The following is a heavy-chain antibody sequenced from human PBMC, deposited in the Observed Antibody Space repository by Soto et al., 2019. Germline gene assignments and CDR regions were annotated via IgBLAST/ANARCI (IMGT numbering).Heavy chain of an antibody. Sequence: LRLSCVGSEFTFSLYVIGWVRQAPGKGPEWVSFISGSGASTYYADSVKGRFTISRDNARNSLYLQMNSLRAEDTAVYYCVRERGLSSFYGMDVWGQGATVTVSS. CDR1: EFTFSLYV. J-gene: IGHJ6*02. CDR2: ISGSGAST. CDR3: VRERGLSSFYGMDV. V-gene: IGHV3-23*01. D-gene: IGHD3-10*01.